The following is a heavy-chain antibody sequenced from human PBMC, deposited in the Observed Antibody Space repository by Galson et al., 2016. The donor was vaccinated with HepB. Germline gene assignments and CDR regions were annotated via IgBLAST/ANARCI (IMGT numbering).Heavy chain of an antibody. CDR1: GGSISSGGYY. CDR2: IYNSGNT. D-gene: IGHD6-6*01. V-gene: IGHV4-31*03. CDR3: AGRTAARGLAFDI. Sequence: LSLTCSVSGGSISSGGYYWSWIRQHPGKGLEWIGYIYNSGNTYYNPSLKSRVTISLDTSKNRFSLKLSSMTAADTAVYYCAGRTAARGLAFDIWGHGTMVTVSS. J-gene: IGHJ3*02.